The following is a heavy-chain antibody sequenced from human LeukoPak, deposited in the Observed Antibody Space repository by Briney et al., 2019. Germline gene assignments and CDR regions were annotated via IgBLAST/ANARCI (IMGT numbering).Heavy chain of an antibody. CDR1: GFTFSTYD. CDR3: AKDLAAVPGNKYFAY. D-gene: IGHD6-19*01. CDR2: ISGSGGST. J-gene: IGHJ4*02. Sequence: PAGSLRLSCAASGFTFSTYDMTWVRQAPGKGLEWVSSISGSGGSTYYADSVKGRFTTSRDNSKNTLYLQMNGLRAEDTAVYYCAKDLAAVPGNKYFAYWGQGTLVTASS. V-gene: IGHV3-23*01.